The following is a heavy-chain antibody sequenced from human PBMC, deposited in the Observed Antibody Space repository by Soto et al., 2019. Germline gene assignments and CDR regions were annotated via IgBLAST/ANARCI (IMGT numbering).Heavy chain of an antibody. CDR3: ARGEVAARYYGMDV. CDR2: IYYSGST. Sequence: SETLSLTCTVSGGSISSYYWSWIRQPPGKGLEWIGYIYYSGSTNYNPSLKSRVTISVDTSKNQFSLNLSPVTAADTAVYYCARGEVAARYYGMDVWGQGTTVTVSS. J-gene: IGHJ6*02. CDR1: GGSISSYY. D-gene: IGHD6-6*01. V-gene: IGHV4-59*01.